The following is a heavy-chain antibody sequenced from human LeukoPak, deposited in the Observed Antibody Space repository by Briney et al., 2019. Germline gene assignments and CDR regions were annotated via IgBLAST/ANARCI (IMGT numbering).Heavy chain of an antibody. J-gene: IGHJ4*02. CDR3: AKVRFGVMARYYFDY. CDR2: ISNSGAST. V-gene: IGHV3-23*01. CDR1: GDSISSSS. D-gene: IGHD3-10*01. Sequence: PSETLSLTCTVSGDSISSSSNYWGWVRQAPGKGLEWVSVISNSGASTDYADSVKGRFTISRDNSKNTLYLQMNSLRAEDTAVYYCAKVRFGVMARYYFDYWGQGTLVTVSS.